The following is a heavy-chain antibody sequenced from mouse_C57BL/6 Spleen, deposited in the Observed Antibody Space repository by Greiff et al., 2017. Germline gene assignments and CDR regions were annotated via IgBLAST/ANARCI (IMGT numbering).Heavy chain of an antibody. Sequence: EVQVVESGPELVKPGASVKISCKASGYSFTDYNMNWVKQSNGKSLEWIGVINPNYGTTSYNQKFKGKATLTVDQSSSTAYMQLNSLTSEDSAVYYCARQRATVVATDYAMDYWGQGTSVTVSS. J-gene: IGHJ4*01. CDR2: INPNYGTT. D-gene: IGHD1-1*01. CDR3: ARQRATVVATDYAMDY. V-gene: IGHV1-39*01. CDR1: GYSFTDYN.